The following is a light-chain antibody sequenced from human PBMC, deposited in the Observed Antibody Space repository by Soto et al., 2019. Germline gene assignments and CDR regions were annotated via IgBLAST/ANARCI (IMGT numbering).Light chain of an antibody. CDR2: GAS. J-gene: IGKJ5*01. CDR1: QSVSSN. CDR3: QQAKSFPIT. V-gene: IGKV3-15*01. Sequence: EIVMTQSPATLSVSPGERATLSCRASQSVSSNLAWYQQKPGQAPRLLIYGASTRATGIPARFSGSGSGTEFTLTISGLQPEDSLTYYCQQAKSFPITFGQGTRR.